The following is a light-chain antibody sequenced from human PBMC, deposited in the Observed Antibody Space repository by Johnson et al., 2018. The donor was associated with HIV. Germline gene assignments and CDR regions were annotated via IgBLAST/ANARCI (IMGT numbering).Light chain of an antibody. J-gene: IGLJ1*01. CDR3: GTWYSSLSAEV. V-gene: IGLV1-51*01. CDR1: SSNIGNNY. CDR2: DNN. Sequence: HSVLSQPPSVSAAPGQTVTISCSGSSSNIGNNYVSWYQQLPGTVPKLLIYDNNKRPSGIPDRFSGSKSGTSATLGITGLQTGDEADYYCGTWYSSLSAEVFGTGTKVTVL.